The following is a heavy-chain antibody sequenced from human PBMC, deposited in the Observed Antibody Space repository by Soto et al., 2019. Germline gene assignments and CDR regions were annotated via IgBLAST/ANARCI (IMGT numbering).Heavy chain of an antibody. Sequence: EVQLLESGGGLVQPGGSLRLSCAASGFTFSSYVMSWVRQAPGKGLEWVSTIRGSDDSTYYADSVKGRFTISRDNPRNTLYLQMDSLRAEDTAIYYCAKRLAARYFDSWGQGTLVTVSS. CDR2: IRGSDDST. D-gene: IGHD6-6*01. V-gene: IGHV3-23*01. CDR1: GFTFSSYV. J-gene: IGHJ4*02. CDR3: AKRLAARYFDS.